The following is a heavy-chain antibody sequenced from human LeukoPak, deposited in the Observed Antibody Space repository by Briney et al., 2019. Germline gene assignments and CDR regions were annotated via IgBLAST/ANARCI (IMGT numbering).Heavy chain of an antibody. V-gene: IGHV3-23*01. J-gene: IGHJ4*02. CDR2: ISGSGGST. Sequence: QSGGSLRLSCAASGFTFSSYAMSWVRQAPGKGLEWVSAISGSGGSTYYADSVKGRFTISRDNSKNTLYLQMNSLRAEDTAVYYCAKGGRPYYYDSSGYYDYWGQGTLVTVSS. CDR1: GFTFSSYA. CDR3: AKGGRPYYYDSSGYYDY. D-gene: IGHD3-22*01.